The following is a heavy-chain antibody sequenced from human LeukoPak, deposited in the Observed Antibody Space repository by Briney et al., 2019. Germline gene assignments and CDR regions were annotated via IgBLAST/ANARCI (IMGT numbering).Heavy chain of an antibody. CDR2: INPSGGST. CDR3: AGDQPGGRYFDWLTPMDV. V-gene: IGHV1-46*01. Sequence: GASVKVSCKASGYTFTSYYMHWVRQAPGQGLEWMGIINPSGGSTSYAQKFQGRVTMTRDTSTSTVYMELSSLRSEDTAVYYCAGDQPGGRYFDWLTPMDVWGQGTTLTVSS. CDR1: GYTFTSYY. D-gene: IGHD3-9*01. J-gene: IGHJ6*02.